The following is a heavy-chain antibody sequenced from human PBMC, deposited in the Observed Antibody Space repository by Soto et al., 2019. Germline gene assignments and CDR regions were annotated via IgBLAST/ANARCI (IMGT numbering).Heavy chain of an antibody. CDR2: IYGGGTT. CDR3: VKTTGWPGVDC. CDR1: GFTVSSKY. J-gene: IGHJ4*01. Sequence: EVQLVESGGGWIQPGGSLRLSCAASGFTVSSKYMTWVRQAPGKGLEWVSVIYGGGTTYYADSVKGRFTISRDNSKNTLYLQMNSLRAEETSWYYCVKTTGWPGVDCWGHGTLVTVSS. V-gene: IGHV3-53*01. D-gene: IGHD6-19*01.